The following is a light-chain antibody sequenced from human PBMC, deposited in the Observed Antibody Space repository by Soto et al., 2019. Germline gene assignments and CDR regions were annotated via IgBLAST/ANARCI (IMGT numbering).Light chain of an antibody. CDR2: GAS. V-gene: IGKV3-20*01. CDR1: QSVSSSY. Sequence: EIVLTQSPGTLSLSPGERATLSCRASQSVSSSYLAWYQQKPGQAPRLLIYGASSRATGIPDRFRGSGYGTDFTVTISRLEPEDFSMYYCQQYSSSPWTFGQGTKVEIK. J-gene: IGKJ1*01. CDR3: QQYSSSPWT.